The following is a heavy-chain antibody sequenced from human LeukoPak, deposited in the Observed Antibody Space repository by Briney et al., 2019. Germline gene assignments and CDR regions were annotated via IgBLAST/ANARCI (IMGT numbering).Heavy chain of an antibody. J-gene: IGHJ6*03. CDR2: IKSKTDGGTT. V-gene: IGHV3-15*01. Sequence: GGSLRLSCAASGFTFSNAWMSWVRQAPGKGLEWVGRIKSKTDGGTTDYAAPVKGRFTISRDDSKNTLYLQMNSLRAEDTAVYYCARDHRVVVPAAISSPYYYYYYMDVWGKGTTVTVSS. CDR1: GFTFSNAW. D-gene: IGHD2-2*02. CDR3: ARDHRVVVPAAISSPYYYYYYMDV.